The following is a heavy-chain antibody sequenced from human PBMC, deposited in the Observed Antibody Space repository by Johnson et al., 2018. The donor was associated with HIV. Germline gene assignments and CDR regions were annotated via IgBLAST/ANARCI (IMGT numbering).Heavy chain of an antibody. Sequence: VQLVESGGGLVQSGGSLRLSCGASGFSVSNNYMNWVRQAPGKGLEWVSVLYSGGNTYYADSVRGRFTISRDNSKNTLYLQMNSLRAEDTALYYCARRPNHDILTGKGGAFDIWGQGKMVTVSS. CDR3: ARRPNHDILTGKGGAFDI. V-gene: IGHV3-66*04. J-gene: IGHJ3*02. D-gene: IGHD3-9*01. CDR2: LYSGGNT. CDR1: GFSVSNNY.